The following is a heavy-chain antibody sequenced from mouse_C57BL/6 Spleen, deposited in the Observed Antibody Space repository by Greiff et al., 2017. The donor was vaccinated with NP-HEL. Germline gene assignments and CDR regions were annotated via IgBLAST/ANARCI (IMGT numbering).Heavy chain of an antibody. Sequence: VQVVESGPELVKPGASVKISCKASGYTFTDYYINWVKQRPGQGLEWIGWIYPGSGYTKYNEKFKGKATLTVDTSSSTAYMQLSSLTSENSAVSSGARGYRSSLGWFAYWGQGTLVTVSA. CDR1: GYTFTDYY. V-gene: IGHV1-84*01. CDR2: IYPGSGYT. CDR3: ARGYRSSLGWFAY. D-gene: IGHD1-1*01. J-gene: IGHJ3*01.